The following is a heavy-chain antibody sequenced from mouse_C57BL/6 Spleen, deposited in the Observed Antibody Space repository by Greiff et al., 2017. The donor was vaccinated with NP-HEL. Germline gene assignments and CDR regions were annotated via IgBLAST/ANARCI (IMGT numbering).Heavy chain of an antibody. CDR2: IDPSDSYT. CDR3: ARGDYYGSSDVWCAY. Sequence: QVQLQQPGAELVMPGASVKLSCKASGYTFTSYWMHWVKQRPGQGLEWIGEIDPSDSYTNYNQKFKGKSTLTVDKSSSTAYMQLSSLTSEDSAVYYCARGDYYGSSDVWCAYWGQGTLVTVSA. D-gene: IGHD1-1*01. V-gene: IGHV1-69*01. CDR1: GYTFTSYW. J-gene: IGHJ3*01.